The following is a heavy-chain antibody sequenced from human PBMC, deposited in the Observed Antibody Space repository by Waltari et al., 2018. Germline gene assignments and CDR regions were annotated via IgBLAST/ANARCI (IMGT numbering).Heavy chain of an antibody. Sequence: EVQLVESGGGLVNPGGSLKLSCAASGFTVSASGMHGVPQASGKGLEWVGRIRGQPYNYATAHAASVKGRFAISRDDSKNTTYLQMNNLKTEDTAVYYCTSLSSGPFGYWGQGTLVTVSS. CDR2: IRGQPYNYAT. D-gene: IGHD6-19*01. V-gene: IGHV3-73*01. J-gene: IGHJ4*02. CDR1: GFTVSASG. CDR3: TSLSSGPFGY.